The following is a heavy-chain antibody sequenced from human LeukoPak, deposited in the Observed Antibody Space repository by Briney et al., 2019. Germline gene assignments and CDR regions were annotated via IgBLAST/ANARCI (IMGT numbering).Heavy chain of an antibody. J-gene: IGHJ4*02. D-gene: IGHD7-27*01. CDR2: ISWNSGSI. CDR3: AKDSGSRPLGPDY. CDR1: GFTFDDYA. Sequence: GGSLRLSCAASGFTFDDYAMHWVRQAPGKGLEWVSGISWNSGSIGYADSVKGRFTISRDNAKNSLYLQMNSLRAEDTALYYCAKDSGSRPLGPDYWGQGTLVTVSS. V-gene: IGHV3-9*01.